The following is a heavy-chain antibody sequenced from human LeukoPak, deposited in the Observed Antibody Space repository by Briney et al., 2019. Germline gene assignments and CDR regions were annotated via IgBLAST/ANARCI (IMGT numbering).Heavy chain of an antibody. Sequence: PGGTLRLSCAASGFTFSSYGMSWVRQAPGKGLEWVSSIGGRGGSAHYADSVKGRFTISRDDSKNTAYLQMNSLKTKDTALYYCTTTAPYYYDNSGYFYPWGQGTLVTVSS. V-gene: IGHV3-23*01. CDR2: IGGRGGSA. CDR1: GFTFSSYG. D-gene: IGHD3-22*01. CDR3: TTTAPYYYDNSGYFYP. J-gene: IGHJ5*02.